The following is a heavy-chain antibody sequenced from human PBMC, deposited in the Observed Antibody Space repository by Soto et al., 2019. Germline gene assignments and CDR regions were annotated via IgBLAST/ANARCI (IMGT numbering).Heavy chain of an antibody. CDR1: GGSMSSYY. D-gene: IGHD6-19*01. CDR3: ARYIALSGTFYFDY. J-gene: IGHJ4*02. Sequence: SXTLSLTCTVSGGSMSSYYWSWIRQPPGKGLEWIGYIYYSGSTNYNPSLKSRVTISVDTSKNQFSLKLSPVTAADTAVYYCARYIALSGTFYFDYWGQGALVTVSS. V-gene: IGHV4-59*12. CDR2: IYYSGST.